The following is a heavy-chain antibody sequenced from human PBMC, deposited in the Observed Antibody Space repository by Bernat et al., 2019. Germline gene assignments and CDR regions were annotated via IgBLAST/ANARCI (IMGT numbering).Heavy chain of an antibody. CDR3: ARSEDYGDDSNYGMDV. Sequence: EVQLVESGGGVVRPGGSLRLSCAASGFTFDDYGMSWVRQAPGKGLEWVSVIYSGGSTYYADSVKGRFTISRDNSKNTLYLQMNSLRAEDTAVYYCARSEDYGDDSNYGMDVWGQGTTVTVSS. CDR1: GFTFDDYG. CDR2: IYSGGST. J-gene: IGHJ6*02. D-gene: IGHD4-17*01. V-gene: IGHV3-66*02.